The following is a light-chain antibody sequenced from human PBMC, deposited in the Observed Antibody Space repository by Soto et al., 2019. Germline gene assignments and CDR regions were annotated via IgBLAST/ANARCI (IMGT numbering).Light chain of an antibody. J-gene: IGLJ2*01. CDR3: ETWVTNTRV. CDR2: LEGTGSY. V-gene: IGLV4-60*03. Sequence: QTVVTQSSSASASLGSSVKLTCTLSRGHSGYIIAWHQQQPGKAPRYLMQLEGTGSYNKGSGVPDRFSGSSSGADRYLTISDLQSDDEAGYYCETWVTNTRVYGGGTKLTVL. CDR1: RGHSGYI.